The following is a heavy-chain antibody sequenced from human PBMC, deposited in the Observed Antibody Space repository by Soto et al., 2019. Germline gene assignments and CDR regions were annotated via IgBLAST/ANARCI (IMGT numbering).Heavy chain of an antibody. V-gene: IGHV4-39*01. D-gene: IGHD1-26*01. CDR1: GGSISSSSYC. CDR3: AAGGVGASDY. J-gene: IGHJ4*02. Sequence: PSETLSLTWTVAGGSISSSSYCWGWIRQPPGKGLEWIGSIYYSGSTYYNPSLKSRVTISVDTSKNQFSLKLSSVTAADTAVYYCAAGGVGASDYWGQGTLVTVSS. CDR2: IYYSGST.